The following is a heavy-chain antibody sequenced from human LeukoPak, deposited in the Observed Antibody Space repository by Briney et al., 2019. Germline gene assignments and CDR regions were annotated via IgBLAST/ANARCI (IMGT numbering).Heavy chain of an antibody. J-gene: IGHJ4*02. V-gene: IGHV3-21*01. Sequence: GGSLRLSCAASGFTFSSYNMNWVRQAPGKGPEWVSSITSSSSYIYYADSVKGRFTISRDNAKDTLYLQMNSLRAEDTAVYYCTGHHQAYSRTYWGQGTLVTVSS. CDR1: GFTFSSYN. CDR2: ITSSSSYI. CDR3: TGHHQAYSRTY. D-gene: IGHD6-13*01.